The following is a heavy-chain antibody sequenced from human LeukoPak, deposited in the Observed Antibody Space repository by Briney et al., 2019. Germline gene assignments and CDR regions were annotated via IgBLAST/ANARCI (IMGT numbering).Heavy chain of an antibody. D-gene: IGHD1-26*01. CDR1: GGTFSSYA. CDR3: ARVRVSGGSYYYYYMDV. Sequence: ASVKVSCKASGGTFSSYAISWVRQAPGQGLEWMGGVFPIFGTANYAQKFQGRVTITTGESTSTAYMELSSLRSEDTAVYYCARVRVSGGSYYYYYMDVWGKGTTVTVSS. CDR2: VFPIFGTA. J-gene: IGHJ6*03. V-gene: IGHV1-69*05.